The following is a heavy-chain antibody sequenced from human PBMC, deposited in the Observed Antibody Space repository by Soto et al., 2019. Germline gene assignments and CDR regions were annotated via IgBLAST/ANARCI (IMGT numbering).Heavy chain of an antibody. D-gene: IGHD2-8*01. V-gene: IGHV3-23*01. Sequence: PGGSVRLSCAASGFTFSSYAMSWVRQAPGKGLEWVSAISGSGGSTYYADSVKGRFTISRDNSKNTLYLQMNSLRAEDTAVYYCAKAPYCTNGVCSDFDYWGQGTLVTVSS. CDR2: ISGSGGST. CDR1: GFTFSSYA. CDR3: AKAPYCTNGVCSDFDY. J-gene: IGHJ4*02.